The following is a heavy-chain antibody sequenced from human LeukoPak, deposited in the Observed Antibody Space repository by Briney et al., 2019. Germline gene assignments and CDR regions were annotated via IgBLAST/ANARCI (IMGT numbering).Heavy chain of an antibody. J-gene: IGHJ5*02. CDR1: GFTFSSYA. Sequence: GGSLRLSCAASGFTFSSYAMSWVRQAPGKGLEWVSAISGSGGSTYYADSVKGRFTISRDNSKNTLYLQMNSQRAEDTAVYYCAKGWYIFGWFDPWGQGTLVTVSS. V-gene: IGHV3-23*01. D-gene: IGHD6-19*01. CDR2: ISGSGGST. CDR3: AKGWYIFGWFDP.